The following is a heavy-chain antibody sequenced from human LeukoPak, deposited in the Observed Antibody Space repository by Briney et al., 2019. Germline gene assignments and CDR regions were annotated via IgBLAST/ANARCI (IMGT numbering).Heavy chain of an antibody. V-gene: IGHV3-7*01. Sequence: QAGGSLRLSCVASGLTYHRYWMSWLRQVPGRGLEWVANTKQDGTETHYVASVKGRFTISRDNAKSSLYLQMNSLRAEDTAVYYCARDCLGSQFWSGYYLGPDNYFDYWGQGSLVTVSS. CDR3: ARDCLGSQFWSGYYLGPDNYFDY. D-gene: IGHD3-3*01. CDR2: TKQDGTET. J-gene: IGHJ4*02. CDR1: GLTYHRYW.